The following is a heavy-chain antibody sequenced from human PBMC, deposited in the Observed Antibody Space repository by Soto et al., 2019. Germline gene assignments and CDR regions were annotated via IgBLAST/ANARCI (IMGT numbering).Heavy chain of an antibody. CDR2: ISYDGSNK. J-gene: IGHJ4*02. V-gene: IGHV3-30*18. CDR3: AKAYSSGWYGGGYFDY. D-gene: IGHD6-19*01. CDR1: GFTVSSYG. Sequence: QVQLVESRGGVVQPGRSLRLSCAASGFTVSSYGMYWVRQAPGKRLQWVAVISYDGSNKYYADSVKGRFTISRDNSKNTLYLQMNSLRAEDTAGYYCAKAYSSGWYGGGYFDYWGQGTLVTVSS.